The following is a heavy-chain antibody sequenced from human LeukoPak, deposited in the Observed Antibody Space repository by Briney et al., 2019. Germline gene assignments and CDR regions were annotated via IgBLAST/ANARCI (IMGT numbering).Heavy chain of an antibody. J-gene: IGHJ4*02. Sequence: GGSLRLSCAASGFTVSTNYMTWVRQAPGKGLEWVSAISGSGGSTYYADSVKGRFTISRDNSKNTLYLQMNSLRAEDTAVYYCARERAYYDILTGYFDYWGQGTLVTVSS. CDR2: ISGSGGST. CDR3: ARERAYYDILTGYFDY. CDR1: GFTVSTNY. V-gene: IGHV3-53*01. D-gene: IGHD3-9*01.